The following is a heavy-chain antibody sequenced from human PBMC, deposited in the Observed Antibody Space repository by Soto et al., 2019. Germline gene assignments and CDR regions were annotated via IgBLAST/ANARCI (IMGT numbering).Heavy chain of an antibody. CDR1: GYSFTSYW. V-gene: IGHV5-51*01. Sequence: GESLKISCKGSGYSFTSYWIGWVRQMPGKGLEWMGIIYPGDSDTRYSPSFQAQVTISADKSISNASLQWSSLKASDTAMYYCARKRPTPYYYDSSGYSPDDVDSWGQGTMVTVSS. CDR3: ARKRPTPYYYDSSGYSPDDVDS. J-gene: IGHJ3*02. D-gene: IGHD3-22*01. CDR2: IYPGDSDT.